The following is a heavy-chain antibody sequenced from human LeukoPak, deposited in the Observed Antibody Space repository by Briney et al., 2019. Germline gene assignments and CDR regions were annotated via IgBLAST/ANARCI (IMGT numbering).Heavy chain of an antibody. CDR2: ISSSGSTI. CDR1: GFTFSSYE. V-gene: IGHV3-48*03. Sequence: GGSLRLSCAASGFTFSSYEMNWVRQAPGKGLEWVSYISSSGSTIYYADSVQGRFTISRDNAKNSLYLQMNSLRAEDTAVYYCARPSSSGSSGSEFDYWGQGTLVTVSS. J-gene: IGHJ4*02. D-gene: IGHD3-22*01. CDR3: ARPSSSGSSGSEFDY.